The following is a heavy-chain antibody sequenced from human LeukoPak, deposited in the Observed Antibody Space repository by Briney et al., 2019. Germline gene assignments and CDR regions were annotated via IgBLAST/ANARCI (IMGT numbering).Heavy chain of an antibody. CDR2: IIPILGIA. J-gene: IGHJ5*02. V-gene: IGHV1-69*04. CDR3: ARQLNYGDYDNWFDP. Sequence: GASVKVSCKASGGTFTSYAINWVRQAPGQGLEWMGRIIPILGIANYAQKFQGRVTITADKSTSTAYMELSSLRSQDTAVYYCARQLNYGDYDNWFDPWGQGTLVTVAS. CDR1: GGTFTSYA. D-gene: IGHD4-17*01.